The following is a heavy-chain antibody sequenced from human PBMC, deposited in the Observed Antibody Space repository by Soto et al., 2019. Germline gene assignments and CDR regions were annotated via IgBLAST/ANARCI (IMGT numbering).Heavy chain of an antibody. V-gene: IGHV3-21*01. J-gene: IGHJ3*02. CDR3: AKASHCNKGRCSLGLIGDRAFDI. D-gene: IGHD2-8*01. CDR2: ISSSSSYI. CDR1: GFTFSSYS. Sequence: GGSLRLSCAASGFTFSSYSMNWVRQAPGKGLEWVSSISSSSSYIYYADSVKGRFTISRDNAKNSLYLEMNSLRTEDTAVYYCAKASHCNKGRCSLGLIGDRAFDIWGQGTMVTVSS.